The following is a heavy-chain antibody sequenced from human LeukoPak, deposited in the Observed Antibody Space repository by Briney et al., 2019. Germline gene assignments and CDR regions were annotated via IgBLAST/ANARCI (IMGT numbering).Heavy chain of an antibody. CDR1: GYTFTGYY. CDR3: AKVTIFGVVELDY. Sequence: GASVKVSCKASGYTFTGYYMHWVRQAPGQGLEWMGWINPNSGGTNYAQKFQGRVTMTRDTSISTAYMELSRLRSDDTAVYCCAKVTIFGVVELDYWGQGTLVTVSS. J-gene: IGHJ4*02. CDR2: INPNSGGT. D-gene: IGHD3-3*01. V-gene: IGHV1-2*02.